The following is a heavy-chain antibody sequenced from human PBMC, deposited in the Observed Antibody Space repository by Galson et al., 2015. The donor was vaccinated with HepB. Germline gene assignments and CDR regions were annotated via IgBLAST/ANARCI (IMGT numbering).Heavy chain of an antibody. CDR3: AYGSDV. V-gene: IGHV6-1*01. CDR2: TYFRSKWRI. Sequence: CAISGDSVTSNSAVWNWIRQSPLRGLEWLGRTYFRSKWRIDYAMSVKSRITISADTSDNQFSLLLRSVTPEDTAVYYCAYGSDVWGPGTTVTVSS. CDR1: GDSVTSNSAV. J-gene: IGHJ6*02.